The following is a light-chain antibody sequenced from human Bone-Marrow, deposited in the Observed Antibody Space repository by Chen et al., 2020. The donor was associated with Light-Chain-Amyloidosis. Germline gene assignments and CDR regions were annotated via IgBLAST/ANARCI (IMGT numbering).Light chain of an antibody. V-gene: IGLV3-25*03. Sequence: SYELTQPPSVSVSPGQTARITCSGDDLPTKYAFWYQQKPGQAPVLVIHRDTERPSGISERFPGSSSGTTATLTISRVQAEDEADYHGQSADSSGTYEVIFGGGTKLTVL. CDR3: QSADSSGTYEVI. J-gene: IGLJ2*01. CDR2: RDT. CDR1: DLPTKY.